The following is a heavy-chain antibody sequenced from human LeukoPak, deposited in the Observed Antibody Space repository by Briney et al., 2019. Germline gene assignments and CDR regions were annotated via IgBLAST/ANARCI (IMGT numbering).Heavy chain of an antibody. CDR3: ARLSDGYNFDY. J-gene: IGHJ4*02. Sequence: SSVKVSCKASGGTSSSYTISWVRQAPGQGLEWMGRIIPILGIANYAQKFQGRVTITADKSTSTAYMELSSLRSEDTAVYYCARLSDGYNFDYWGQGTLVTVSS. V-gene: IGHV1-69*02. CDR1: GGTSSSYT. D-gene: IGHD5-24*01. CDR2: IIPILGIA.